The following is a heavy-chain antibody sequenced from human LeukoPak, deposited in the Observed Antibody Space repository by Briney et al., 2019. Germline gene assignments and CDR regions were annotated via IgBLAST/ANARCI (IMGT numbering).Heavy chain of an antibody. V-gene: IGHV3-23*01. CDR3: AKGFYFGPDAFDI. Sequence: PGGSLRLSCAASGFTFRSYTMSWVRQAPGKGLEWVSAISGSGGSTYYADSVKGRFTISRDNSKNTLYLQMNSLRAEDTAVYYCAKGFYFGPDAFDIWGQGTMVTVSS. CDR2: ISGSGGST. J-gene: IGHJ3*02. D-gene: IGHD3-9*01. CDR1: GFTFRSYT.